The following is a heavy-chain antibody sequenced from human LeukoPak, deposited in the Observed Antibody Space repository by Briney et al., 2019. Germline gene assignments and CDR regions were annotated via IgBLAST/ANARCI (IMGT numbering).Heavy chain of an antibody. D-gene: IGHD5-18*01. CDR2: ISYDGSNK. V-gene: IGHV3-30-3*01. CDR1: GFTFSSYA. Sequence: GSLRLSCAASGFTFSSYAMHWVRQAPGKGLEWVAVISYDGSNKYYADSVKGRFTISRDNSKNTLYLQMNSLRAEDTAVYYCARDQLFSYGFLVDSWGQGTLVTVSS. CDR3: ARDQLFSYGFLVDS. J-gene: IGHJ4*02.